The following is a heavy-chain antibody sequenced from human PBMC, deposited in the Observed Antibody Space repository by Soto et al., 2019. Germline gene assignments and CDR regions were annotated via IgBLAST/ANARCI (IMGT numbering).Heavy chain of an antibody. V-gene: IGHV3-49*03. CDR3: SRESVVVVTAPEILLDRCLLDY. J-gene: IGHJ4*02. D-gene: IGHD2-21*02. CDR1: GFAFGDCA. CDR2: IRSKVYGGTT. Sequence: EVQLVESGGGLVQPGRSLRLSCAASGFAFGDCAMTWFRQAPGKELEWVAFIRSKVYGGTTEYAASVKGRFTMSRDDSKSIVYLQMDSLTTEDTAVYYCSRESVVVVTAPEILLDRCLLDYWGRGTLVTVSS.